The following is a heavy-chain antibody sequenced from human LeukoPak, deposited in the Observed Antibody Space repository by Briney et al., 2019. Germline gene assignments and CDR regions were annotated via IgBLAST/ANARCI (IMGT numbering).Heavy chain of an antibody. CDR2: IHPSGIF. D-gene: IGHD5-24*01. CDR3: ARGRDRSKAGDH. CDR1: GGSCDDYY. Sequence: SETLSLTCAVYGGSCDDYYCSWLRQPPGKGLEWIGEIHPSGIFYYNSSLLSRVTISIDTSKSQFSLRLTSVTAADSAFYYCARGRDRSKAGDHWGQGSLVTVSS. V-gene: IGHV4-34*01. J-gene: IGHJ4*02.